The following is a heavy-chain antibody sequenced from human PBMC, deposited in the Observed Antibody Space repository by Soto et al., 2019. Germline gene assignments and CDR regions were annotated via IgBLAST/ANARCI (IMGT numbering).Heavy chain of an antibody. V-gene: IGHV4-59*01. CDR1: GGPINSYY. Sequence: SETLSLTCTVSGGPINSYYWSWIRQSPGKGLEWIGYIYYSGSTNYNPSLKSRVTMSVDTSKKQFSLKLSSVTAADTAVYYCARGEGYCSSTSCYYFDYWGQGTLVTVSS. CDR2: IYYSGST. CDR3: ARGEGYCSSTSCYYFDY. J-gene: IGHJ4*02. D-gene: IGHD2-2*01.